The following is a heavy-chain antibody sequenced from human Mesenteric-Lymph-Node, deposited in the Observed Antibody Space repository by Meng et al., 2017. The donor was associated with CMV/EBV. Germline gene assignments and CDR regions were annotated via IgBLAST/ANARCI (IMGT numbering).Heavy chain of an antibody. CDR1: GFTFSSYG. V-gene: IGHV3-30*12. CDR3: TTAGYTSGFSFDF. Sequence: ASGFTFSSYGMHWVRQAPGKGLEWVVVISYDGSDKYYADSVKGRFTISRDNSKNTLYLQMNSLKIEDTAVYYCTTAGYTSGFSFDFWGQGALVTVSS. CDR2: ISYDGSDK. J-gene: IGHJ4*02. D-gene: IGHD6-13*01.